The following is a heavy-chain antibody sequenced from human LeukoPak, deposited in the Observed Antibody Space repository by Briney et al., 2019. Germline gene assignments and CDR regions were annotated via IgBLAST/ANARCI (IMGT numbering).Heavy chain of an antibody. CDR1: SGSVSSSGFN. J-gene: IGHJ4*02. CDR3: ARVEVPAAALDY. D-gene: IGHD2-2*01. CDR2: IYYSGNT. Sequence: SETLSLTCTVSSGSVSSSGFNWGWVRQPPGKGLEWIGNIYYSGNTFYNPSLTSRVTISVDTSKNQFSLKLSSVTAADTAVYYCARVEVPAAALDYWGQGTLVTVSS. V-gene: IGHV4-39*07.